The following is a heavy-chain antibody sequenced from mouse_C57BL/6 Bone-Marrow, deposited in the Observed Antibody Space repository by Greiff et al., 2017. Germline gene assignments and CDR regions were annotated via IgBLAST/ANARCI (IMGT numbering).Heavy chain of an antibody. V-gene: IGHV3-6*01. Sequence: EVKLQQSGPGLVKPSQSLSFTCSVSGYSITSCYYWNLIRQLPGNKLECMGYISYDGSNNYNPSLKNRISLTRDKSTNQFFLKLNAVTTEDTATYYCGREPITTVPMWYFDYWGQGTTLTVSS. D-gene: IGHD1-1*01. CDR2: ISYDGSN. CDR1: GYSITSCYY. J-gene: IGHJ2*01. CDR3: GREPITTVPMWYFDY.